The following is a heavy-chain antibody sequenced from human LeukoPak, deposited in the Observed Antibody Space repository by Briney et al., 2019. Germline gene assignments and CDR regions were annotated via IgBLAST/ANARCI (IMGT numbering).Heavy chain of an antibody. CDR3: ARDSYSSSWYGTGGY. D-gene: IGHD6-13*01. J-gene: IGHJ4*02. CDR2: ISSSSSYI. V-gene: IGHV3-21*01. Sequence: PGGSLRLSCAASGFTFSSYSMNWVRQAPGKGLEWVSSISSSSSYIYYADSVKGRFTISRDNAKNSLYLQMNSLRAEDTAVYYCARDSYSSSWYGTGGYWGQGTLVTVSS. CDR1: GFTFSSYS.